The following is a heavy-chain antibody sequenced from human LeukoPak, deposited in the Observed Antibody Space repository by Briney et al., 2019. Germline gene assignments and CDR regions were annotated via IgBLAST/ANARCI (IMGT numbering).Heavy chain of an antibody. V-gene: IGHV4-4*09. CDR3: ARTYCGGDCSFDP. CDR1: GGSISSYY. CDR2: IYTSGST. J-gene: IGHJ5*02. Sequence: SETLSLACTVSGGSISSYYWSWIRQPPGKGLEWIGYIYTSGSTNYNPSLKSRVTISVDTSKNQFSLKLSSVTAADAAVYYCARTYCGGDCSFDPWGQGTLVTVSS. D-gene: IGHD2-21*02.